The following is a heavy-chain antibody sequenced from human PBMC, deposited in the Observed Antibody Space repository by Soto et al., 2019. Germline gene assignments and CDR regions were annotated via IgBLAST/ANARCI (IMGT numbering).Heavy chain of an antibody. Sequence: VSCPTLVNPTETLTLTCTFSGFSLTSPGMCXSWIRQSPGKALEWLALIERDDDDKYYSTSLKTRLTISKDTRKNQVVLTMANMEPADTATYYCARSIRGPRRFNGMDVWGQGTTVTVSS. J-gene: IGHJ6*02. CDR2: IERDDDDK. CDR1: GFSLTSPGMC. CDR3: ARSIRGPRRFNGMDV. D-gene: IGHD1-20*01. V-gene: IGHV2-70*13.